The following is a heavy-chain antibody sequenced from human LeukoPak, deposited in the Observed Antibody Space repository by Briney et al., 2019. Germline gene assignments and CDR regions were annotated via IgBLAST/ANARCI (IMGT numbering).Heavy chain of an antibody. J-gene: IGHJ4*02. CDR2: ISWNSGSI. V-gene: IGHV3-9*01. Sequence: GGSLRLSCAASGFIFSSFWMHWVRQAPGKGLEWVSGISWNSGSIGYADSVKGRFTISRDNAKNSLYLQMNSLRAEDTALYYCAKDIGGIAVAGGFFDYWGQGTLVTVSS. CDR3: AKDIGGIAVAGGFFDY. CDR1: GFIFSSFW. D-gene: IGHD6-19*01.